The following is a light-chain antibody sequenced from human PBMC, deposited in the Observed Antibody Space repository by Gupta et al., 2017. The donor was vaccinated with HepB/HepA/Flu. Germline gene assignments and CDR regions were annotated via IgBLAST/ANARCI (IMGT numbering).Light chain of an antibody. V-gene: IGKV1-8*01. Sequence: AIRMTQSPSSFSASTGDRVTITCRASQGISSYLAWYQQKPGKAPKLLIYAASTLQSGVPSRFSGSGSGTDFTLTISCLQSEDFATYYCQLYDSYPPTFGGGTKVEIK. CDR1: QGISSY. J-gene: IGKJ4*01. CDR3: QLYDSYPPT. CDR2: AAS.